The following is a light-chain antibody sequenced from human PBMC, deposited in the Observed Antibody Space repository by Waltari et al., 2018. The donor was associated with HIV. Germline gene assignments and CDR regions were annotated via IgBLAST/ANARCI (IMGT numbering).Light chain of an antibody. CDR2: GAS. Sequence: VMTQSPATLSVSPGGRATLSCRASQSVGSYLAWYQQKPGQAPRLLIYGASTRATANPTRFSGSGSGTEFTLTISSLQSEDFAVYYCHQYNKWPRGTFGGGTKVEV. CDR3: HQYNKWPRGT. V-gene: IGKV3-15*01. CDR1: QSVGSY. J-gene: IGKJ4*01.